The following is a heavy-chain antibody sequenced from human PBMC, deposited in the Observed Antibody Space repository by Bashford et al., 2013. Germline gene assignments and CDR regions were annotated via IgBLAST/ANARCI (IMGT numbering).Heavy chain of an antibody. J-gene: IGHJ3*02. Sequence: VASVKVSCKTSGYSFTSHYIHWVRQAPGQGLEWMGIINPNNDNTHFAQKFQGRVTMTSDTSTSTVYMELGGLRAEDTAVYYCVKTRLERSLIDSLDIWGQGTTVTVSS. CDR1: GYSFTSHY. CDR3: VKTRLERSLIDSLDI. V-gene: IGHV1-46*01. D-gene: IGHD1-1*01. CDR2: INPNNDNT.